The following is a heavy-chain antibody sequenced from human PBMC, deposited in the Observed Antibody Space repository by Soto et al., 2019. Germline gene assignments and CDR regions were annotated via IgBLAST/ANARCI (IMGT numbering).Heavy chain of an antibody. CDR3: ARGGHGMDV. V-gene: IGHV4-59*01. D-gene: IGHD3-16*01. CDR2: IYYSGST. Sequence: SETLALTCTVSGGSISSYYWSWSRQPPGKGLEWIGYIYYSGSTKYNPSLKSRVTISVDTSKNQFSLKLSSVTAADKAVYYCARGGHGMDVWGQGTTVTVSS. CDR1: GGSISSYY. J-gene: IGHJ6*02.